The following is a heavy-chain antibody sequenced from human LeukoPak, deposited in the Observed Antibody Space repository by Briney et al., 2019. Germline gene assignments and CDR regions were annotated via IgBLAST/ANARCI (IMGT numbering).Heavy chain of an antibody. V-gene: IGHV3-48*01. Sequence: GGSLRLSCAASGFTFSSYSMNWVRQAPGKGLEWVSYISSSSSTIYYADSVKGRFTISRDNAKNSLYLQMNSLRAEDTAVYYCARDLRGIDFWSGIDYWGQGTLVTVSS. D-gene: IGHD3-3*01. CDR2: ISSSSSTI. J-gene: IGHJ4*02. CDR3: ARDLRGIDFWSGIDY. CDR1: GFTFSSYS.